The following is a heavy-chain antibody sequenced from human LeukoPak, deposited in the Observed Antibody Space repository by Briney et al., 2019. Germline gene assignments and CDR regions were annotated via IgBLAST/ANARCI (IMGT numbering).Heavy chain of an antibody. D-gene: IGHD2-2*01. CDR2: INHSGST. CDR3: ARAPNCSSTSCYLNAFDI. J-gene: IGHJ3*02. Sequence: SETLSHTCAVYGGSFSGYYWSGIRQPPGKGREGIGEINHSGSTNYNPSLKSRVTISVDTSKNQFSLKLSSVTAADTAVYYCARAPNCSSTSCYLNAFDIWGQGTMVTVSS. V-gene: IGHV4-34*01. CDR1: GGSFSGYY.